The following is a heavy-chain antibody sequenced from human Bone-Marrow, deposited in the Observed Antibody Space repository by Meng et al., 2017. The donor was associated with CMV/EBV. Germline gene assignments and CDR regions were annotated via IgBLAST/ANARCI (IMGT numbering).Heavy chain of an antibody. CDR2: ISSSGSTI. CDR1: GFTFSSYE. CDR3: ARDERKWERLRYYYYYGMDV. V-gene: IGHV3-48*03. Sequence: GGSLRLSCAASGFTFSSYEMNWVRQAPGKGLEWVSYISSSGSTIYYADSVKGRFTISRDNAKNSLYLQMNSLRAEDTAVYYCARDERKWERLRYYYYYGMDVWGQGTTVTVSS. J-gene: IGHJ6*02. D-gene: IGHD1-26*01.